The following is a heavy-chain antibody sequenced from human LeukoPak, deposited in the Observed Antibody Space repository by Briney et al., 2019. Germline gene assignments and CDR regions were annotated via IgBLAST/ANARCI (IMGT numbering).Heavy chain of an antibody. J-gene: IGHJ6*02. D-gene: IGHD6-25*01. Sequence: PSETLSLTCTVSGGSIRTFYWSWIRQPPGKGLEWIGHIYYSGSTDYNPSLKSRLTISVDTSKNQFSLQLSSVTAADTAVYFCARQNSGARLNVWGQGTTVTVSS. V-gene: IGHV4-59*08. CDR2: IYYSGST. CDR3: ARQNSGARLNV. CDR1: GGSIRTFY.